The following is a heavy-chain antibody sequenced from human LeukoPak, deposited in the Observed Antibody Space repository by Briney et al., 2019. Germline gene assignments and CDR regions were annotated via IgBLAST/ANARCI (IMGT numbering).Heavy chain of an antibody. V-gene: IGHV4-39*01. CDR3: ARGGGYSYGRNPANFDY. Sequence: SETLSLTCTVSGGSISSSSYYWGWIRQPPGKGLEWIGSMYYSGSTYYNPSLKSRVTISVDTSKNQFSLKLSSVTAADTAVYYCARGGGYSYGRNPANFDYWGQGTLVTVSS. D-gene: IGHD5-18*01. J-gene: IGHJ4*02. CDR2: MYYSGST. CDR1: GGSISSSSYY.